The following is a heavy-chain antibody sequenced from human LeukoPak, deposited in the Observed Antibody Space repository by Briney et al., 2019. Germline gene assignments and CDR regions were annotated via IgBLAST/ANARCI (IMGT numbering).Heavy chain of an antibody. Sequence: PGGSLRLSCAASGFTFSSYAMSWVRQAPGKGLEWVANIKQDGSEKYYVDSVKGRFTISRDNAKNSLYLQMNSLRAEDTAVYYCARDAYYYDSSGYYAFDIWGQGTMVTVSS. D-gene: IGHD3-22*01. CDR2: IKQDGSEK. J-gene: IGHJ3*02. CDR1: GFTFSSYA. CDR3: ARDAYYYDSSGYYAFDI. V-gene: IGHV3-7*01.